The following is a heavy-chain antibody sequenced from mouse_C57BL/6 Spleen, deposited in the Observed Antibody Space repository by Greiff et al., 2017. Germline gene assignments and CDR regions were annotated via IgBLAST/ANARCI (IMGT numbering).Heavy chain of an antibody. V-gene: IGHV5-4*01. Sequence: EVKLVESGGGLVKPGGSLKLSCAASGFTFSSYAMSWVRQTPEKRLEWVATISDGGSYTYYPDNVKGRFPISRDNAKNNLYLQMSHLKSEDTALYYCAIDFLGYFDYWGQGTTLTVSS. CDR3: AIDFLGYFDY. J-gene: IGHJ2*01. CDR2: ISDGGSYT. D-gene: IGHD4-1*01. CDR1: GFTFSSYA.